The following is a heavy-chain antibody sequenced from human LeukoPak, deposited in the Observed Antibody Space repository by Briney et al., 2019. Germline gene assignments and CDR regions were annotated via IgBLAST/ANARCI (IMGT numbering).Heavy chain of an antibody. CDR2: IYHSGST. V-gene: IGHV4-30-2*01. D-gene: IGHD3-10*01. CDR3: ARITMVRGVHNFDY. Sequence: PSETLSLTCAVSGGSISSGGYSWSWIRQPPGKGLEWIGYIYHSGSTYYNPSLKSRVTISVDRSKNQFSLKLSSVTAADTAVYYCARITMVRGVHNFDYWGRGTLVTVSS. J-gene: IGHJ4*02. CDR1: GGSISSGGYS.